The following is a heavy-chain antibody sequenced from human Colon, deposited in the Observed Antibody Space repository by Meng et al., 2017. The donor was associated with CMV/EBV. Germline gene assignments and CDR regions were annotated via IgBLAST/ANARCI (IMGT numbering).Heavy chain of an antibody. D-gene: IGHD5-12*01. V-gene: IGHV3-30*04. Sequence: SGLTFSNVAMNWVRQAPGKGLEWVAFTSFDGSHAKYADSVKGRFTITRDNSNNRLYLQMNSLRIEDTAVYYCAPDGGLRVANYYEHWGQGTLVTVSS. J-gene: IGHJ4*02. CDR2: TSFDGSHA. CDR3: APDGGLRVANYYEH. CDR1: GLTFSNVA.